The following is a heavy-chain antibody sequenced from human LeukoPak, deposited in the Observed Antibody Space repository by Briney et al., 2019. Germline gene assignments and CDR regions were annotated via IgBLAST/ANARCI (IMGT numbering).Heavy chain of an antibody. CDR3: ARAAAAIKGWFDP. CDR2: INAGNGIT. V-gene: IGHV1-3*01. CDR1: GYTFTSYA. D-gene: IGHD6-13*01. J-gene: IGHJ5*02. Sequence: GASVKVSCKASGYTFTSYAMHWVRQAPGQRLEWMGWINAGNGITKFSQKFQGRVTITRDTSASTACMELSSLRSEDTAVYYCARAAAAIKGWFDPWGQGTLVTVSS.